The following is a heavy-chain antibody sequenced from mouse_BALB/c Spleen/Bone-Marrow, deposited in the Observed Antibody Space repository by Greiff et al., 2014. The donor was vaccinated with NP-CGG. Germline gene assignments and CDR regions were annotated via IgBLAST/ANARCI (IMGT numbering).Heavy chain of an antibody. Sequence: VQLKESGAELVKPGASVKLSCTASGFNIKDTYMHWVKQRPEQGLEWIGRIDPANGNTKYDPKFQGKATITADTSSNTAYLQXXXLTSEDTAVYYCARSGWDEGYWGQGTTLTVSS. CDR1: GFNIKDTY. D-gene: IGHD3-1*01. CDR3: ARSGWDEGY. J-gene: IGHJ2*01. V-gene: IGHV14-3*02. CDR2: IDPANGNT.